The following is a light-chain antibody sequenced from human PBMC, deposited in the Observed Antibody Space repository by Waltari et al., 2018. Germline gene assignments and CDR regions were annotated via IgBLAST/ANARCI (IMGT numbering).Light chain of an antibody. V-gene: IGKV1-6*01. J-gene: IGKJ4*01. CDR1: QAIRND. CDR3: LQDNRYPLT. Sequence: AIQMTQSPSSLSASVGDKVTITCRASQAIRNDLGWYQQKPGKAPKLRIYALAHLQRGVPSRFSGSGSGTDFTLTISSLQPEDFATYYCLQDNRYPLTFGGGTKVEIK. CDR2: ALA.